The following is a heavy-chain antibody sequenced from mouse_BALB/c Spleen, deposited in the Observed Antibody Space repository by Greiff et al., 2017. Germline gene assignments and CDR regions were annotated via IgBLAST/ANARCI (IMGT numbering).Heavy chain of an antibody. J-gene: IGHJ4*01. CDR1: WFSLTSYG. D-gene: IGHD3-1*01. V-gene: IGHV2-9*02. CDR2: IWAGGST. CDR3: ARDALTARATSFYVMDY. Sequence: VQLQQSGPCLVAPSQSLSITCTVSWFSLTSYGVHWVRQPPGKGLEWLGVIWAGGSTNYNSALMSRLSISKDNSKSQVFLKMNSLQTDDTAMYYCARDALTARATSFYVMDYWGQGTSVTVSS.